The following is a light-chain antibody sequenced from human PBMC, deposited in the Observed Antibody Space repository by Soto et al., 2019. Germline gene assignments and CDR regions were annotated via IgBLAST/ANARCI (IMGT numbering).Light chain of an antibody. CDR1: EDINSR. V-gene: IGKV1-5*01. CDR2: DAS. CDR3: QQYNSYSWT. J-gene: IGKJ1*01. Sequence: DIQMTQSPSSLSTSVGDRVTITCRASEDINSRLAWYQQKPGKAPKLLIYDASSLESGVPSRFSGSGSGTEFTLTISSLQPDDFATYYCQQYNSYSWTFGQGTKVDI.